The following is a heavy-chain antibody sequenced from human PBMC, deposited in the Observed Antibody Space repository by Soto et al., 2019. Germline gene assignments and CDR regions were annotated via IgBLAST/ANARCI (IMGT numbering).Heavy chain of an antibody. CDR2: IYYSGST. J-gene: IGHJ4*02. V-gene: IGHV4-59*01. Sequence: SETLSLTCTVSGGSISSYYWSWIRQPPGKGLEWIGYIYYSGSTNYNPSLKSRVTISVDTSKNQFSLKLSSVTAADTAVYYCARSTYDSSGYYPDYWGQGTLVTVSS. CDR1: GGSISSYY. D-gene: IGHD3-22*01. CDR3: ARSTYDSSGYYPDY.